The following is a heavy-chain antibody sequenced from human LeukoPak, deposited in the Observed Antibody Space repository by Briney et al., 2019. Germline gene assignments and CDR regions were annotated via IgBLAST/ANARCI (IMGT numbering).Heavy chain of an antibody. Sequence: GGSLRLSCVASGFPFSSYWMTWVRQAPGKGLEWVANIKQDGSRKSYVDSVKGRFTISRDNAKNSLYLQMNSLRAEDTAIYYCTRVGYIDQGIDYWGQGTLVTVSS. D-gene: IGHD5-24*01. J-gene: IGHJ4*02. CDR2: IKQDGSRK. V-gene: IGHV3-7*04. CDR1: GFPFSSYW. CDR3: TRVGYIDQGIDY.